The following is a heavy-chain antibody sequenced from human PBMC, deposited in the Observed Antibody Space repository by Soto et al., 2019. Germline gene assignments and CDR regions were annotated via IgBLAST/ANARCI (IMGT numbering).Heavy chain of an antibody. D-gene: IGHD3-22*01. V-gene: IGHV4-4*02. Sequence: SETLSLTCAVSGGSISSTNLWTWVRQPPGKGLESIGYLYYGRSANYNPSLKSRVTLSVDTSTNQCSLTLSSMTAVDTAVYYCALRSMAVVPEYWGQGTLVTVSS. CDR2: LYYGRSA. J-gene: IGHJ4*02. CDR3: ALRSMAVVPEY. CDR1: GGSISSTNL.